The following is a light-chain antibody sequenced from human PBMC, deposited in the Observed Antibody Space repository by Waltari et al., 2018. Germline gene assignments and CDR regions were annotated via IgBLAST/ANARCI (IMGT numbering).Light chain of an antibody. CDR2: KDT. Sequence: SYELTQPPSVSVSPGQTARITCPGDASPKQYAYWYQQKPGQAPVQVIYKDTERPSGIPERFSGSVSGTTVTLIISGVQAEDEADYYCQSADTNNIVVFGGGTKLTV. CDR3: QSADTNNIVV. V-gene: IGLV3-25*03. CDR1: ASPKQY. J-gene: IGLJ2*01.